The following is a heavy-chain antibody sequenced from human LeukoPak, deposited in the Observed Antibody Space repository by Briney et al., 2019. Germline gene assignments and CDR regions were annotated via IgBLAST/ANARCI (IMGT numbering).Heavy chain of an antibody. J-gene: IGHJ4*02. V-gene: IGHV3-53*01. Sequence: PGGSLRLSCAASGFTFSSYGMSWVRQAPGKGLEWVLVIYSGGSTYYADSVKGRFTISRDNSKNTLYLQMNSLRAEDTAVYYCARGSPELSWDYWGQGTLVTVSS. CDR1: GFTFSSYG. CDR3: ARGSPELSWDY. CDR2: IYSGGST. D-gene: IGHD3-10*01.